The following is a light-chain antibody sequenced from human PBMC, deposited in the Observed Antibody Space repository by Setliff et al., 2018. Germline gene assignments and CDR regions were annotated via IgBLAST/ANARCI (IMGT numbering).Light chain of an antibody. CDR2: DVS. Sequence: QSALAQPPSVSGSPGHSVTISCTGTSSDVGGYNRVSWYQHPPGTAPKLMIYDVSHRPSGVPDRFSGSKSGNTASLTISGLRAEDEADYYCSSYTSSSHPVFGGGTKGTVL. V-gene: IGLV2-18*02. J-gene: IGLJ3*02. CDR1: SSDVGGYNR. CDR3: SSYTSSSHPV.